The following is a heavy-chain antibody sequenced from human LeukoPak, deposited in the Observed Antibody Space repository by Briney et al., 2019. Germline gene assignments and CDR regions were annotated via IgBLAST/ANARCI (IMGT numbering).Heavy chain of an antibody. V-gene: IGHV4-61*08. D-gene: IGHD3-10*01. CDR1: GGSISSGGYY. Sequence: SQTLSLTCTVSGGSISSGGYYWSWIRQPPGKGLEWIGYIYYSGSTNYNPSLKSRVTISVDTSKNQFSLKLSSVTAADTAVYYCARASPYGSGSYVSYWGQGTLVTVSS. J-gene: IGHJ4*02. CDR2: IYYSGST. CDR3: ARASPYGSGSYVSY.